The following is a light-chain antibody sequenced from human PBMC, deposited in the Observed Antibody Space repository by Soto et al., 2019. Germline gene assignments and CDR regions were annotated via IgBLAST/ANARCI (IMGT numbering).Light chain of an antibody. V-gene: IGKV1-5*01. CDR1: QSICSW. J-gene: IGKJ2*01. CDR2: DAS. Sequence: DIQMTQSPSTLSASVGDRVTITCRASQSICSWLAWYQQKPGKAPKLLIYDASSLESGVPSRFSGSGAGTEFTRTIGSLQPDDFATYYCQQYNSYSYPFGQGTKLEI. CDR3: QQYNSYSYP.